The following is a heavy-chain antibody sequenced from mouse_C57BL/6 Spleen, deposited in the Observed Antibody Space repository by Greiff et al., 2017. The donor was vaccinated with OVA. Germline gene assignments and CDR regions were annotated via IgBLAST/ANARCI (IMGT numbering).Heavy chain of an antibody. V-gene: IGHV1-52*01. CDR1: GYTFTSYW. D-gene: IGHD2-4*01. Sequence: QVQLQQPGAELVRPGSSVKLSCKASGYTFTSYWMHWVKQRPIQGLEWIGNIDPSDSETHYNQKFKDKATLTVDKSSSTAYMQLSSLTSEDSAVYYCARLGDYDYYAMDYWGQGTSVTVSS. J-gene: IGHJ4*01. CDR2: IDPSDSET. CDR3: ARLGDYDYYAMDY.